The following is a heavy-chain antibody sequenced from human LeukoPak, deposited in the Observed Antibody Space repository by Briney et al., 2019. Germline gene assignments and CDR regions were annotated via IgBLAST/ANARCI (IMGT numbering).Heavy chain of an antibody. CDR1: GFTFSSYW. CDR3: ARDTGSYYMDV. Sequence: PGGSLRLSCAASGFTFSSYWMSWVRQAAGKGLEWVANIKQDGSEKYYVDSVKGRFTISRDNAKNTLYLQMNPLRAEDTAVYYCARDTGSYYMDVWGKGTTVTISS. V-gene: IGHV3-7*03. J-gene: IGHJ6*03. CDR2: IKQDGSEK. D-gene: IGHD1-26*01.